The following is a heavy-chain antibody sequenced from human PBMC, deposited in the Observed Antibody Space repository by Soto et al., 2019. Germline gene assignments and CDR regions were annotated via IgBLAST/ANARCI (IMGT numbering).Heavy chain of an antibody. J-gene: IGHJ4*02. V-gene: IGHV3-33*01. CDR2: IWYDGINK. CDR3: ARALYYDFDY. CDR1: GFTFSSYG. Sequence: QVQLVESGGGVVQPGRSLRLSCAASGFTFSSYGMHWVRQAPGKGLEWVAVIWYDGINKFYADSVKGRFTISRDNSKNTVYLQMNSLRAEDTAVYYCARALYYDFDYWGQGTLVTVSS. D-gene: IGHD3-3*01.